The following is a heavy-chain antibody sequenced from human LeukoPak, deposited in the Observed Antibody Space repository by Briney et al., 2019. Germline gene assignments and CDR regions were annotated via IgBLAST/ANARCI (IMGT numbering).Heavy chain of an antibody. J-gene: IGHJ4*02. Sequence: PSETLSLTCTVSGGSISSSYWSWIRQPPGKGLEWIGYIYYTGTTNYNPSLKSRVTISVDTSKNQFSLKLSSVTAADTAVYYCARESNYYDSSGYYPYFDYWGQGTLVTVSS. V-gene: IGHV4-59*12. CDR2: IYYTGTT. CDR1: GGSISSSY. CDR3: ARESNYYDSSGYYPYFDY. D-gene: IGHD3-22*01.